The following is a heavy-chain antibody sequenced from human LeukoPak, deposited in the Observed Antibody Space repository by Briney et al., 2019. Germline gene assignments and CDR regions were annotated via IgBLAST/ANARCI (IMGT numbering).Heavy chain of an antibody. Sequence: GASVKVSCKASGYTFTGYYVHWVRQAPGQGLEWMGWINPNSGGTNYAQKFQGRVTMTRDTSISTAYMELSRLRSDDTAVYYCARDGAPIFGVVISGNWFDPWGQGTLVTVSS. V-gene: IGHV1-2*02. CDR3: ARDGAPIFGVVISGNWFDP. CDR1: GYTFTGYY. CDR2: INPNSGGT. D-gene: IGHD3-3*01. J-gene: IGHJ5*02.